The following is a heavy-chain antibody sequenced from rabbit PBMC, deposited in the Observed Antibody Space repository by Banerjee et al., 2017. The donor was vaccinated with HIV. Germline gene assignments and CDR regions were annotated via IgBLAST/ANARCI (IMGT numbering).Heavy chain of an antibody. CDR3: VRAGGPNNL. D-gene: IGHD4-1*01. CDR2: IYTGSTGAA. V-gene: IGHV1S40*01. Sequence: EESGGDLVKPGASLTLTCTASGFSFSSAYDMCWVRQAPGKGLEWIACIYTGSTGAAYYASWVNGRFTISSHNAQNTLYLQLNSLTAADTATYFCVRAGGPNNLWGPGTLVTVS. J-gene: IGHJ4*01. CDR1: GFSFSSAYD.